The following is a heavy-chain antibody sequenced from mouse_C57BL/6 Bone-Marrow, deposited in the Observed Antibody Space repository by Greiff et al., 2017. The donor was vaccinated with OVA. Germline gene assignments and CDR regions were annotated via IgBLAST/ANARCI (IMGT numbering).Heavy chain of an antibody. Sequence: EVQGVESGGDLVKPGGSLKLSCAASGFTFSSYGMSWVRQTPDKRLEWVATISSGGSYTYYPDRVKGRFTISRDNAKNTLYLQMSSLKSEDTAMYYCARRDGPWFAYWGQGTLVTVSA. J-gene: IGHJ3*01. CDR1: GFTFSSYG. D-gene: IGHD2-3*01. CDR3: ARRDGPWFAY. V-gene: IGHV5-6*01. CDR2: ISSGGSYT.